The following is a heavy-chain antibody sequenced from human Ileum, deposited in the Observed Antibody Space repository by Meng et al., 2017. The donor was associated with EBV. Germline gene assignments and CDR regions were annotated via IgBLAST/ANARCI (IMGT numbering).Heavy chain of an antibody. J-gene: IGHJ4*02. CDR3: AHSDPLEMATCFDY. D-gene: IGHD5-24*01. V-gene: IGHV2-5*02. Sequence: IPLKDSRPTPVKPTQTLTLTCTFTGFSLSTSGLGVGWIRQPPGKALEWLALIYWDDDKRYSPSLKSRLTITKDTSKNQVVLTMTNMDPVDTATYYCAHSDPLEMATCFDYWGQGTLVTVSS. CDR1: GFSLSTSGLG. CDR2: IYWDDDK.